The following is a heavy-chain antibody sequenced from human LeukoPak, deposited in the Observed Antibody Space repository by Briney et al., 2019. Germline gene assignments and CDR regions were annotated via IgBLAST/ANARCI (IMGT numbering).Heavy chain of an antibody. CDR1: GVTFSSYV. D-gene: IGHD3-10*01. Sequence: PGGSLRLSCAASGVTFSSYVMSWVRQAPGEGLEWVSAISGSGDSTYYADSVKGRFTISRDNSKNTLYLQMNSLRAEDTAVYYCARVIMVRGVIITFDYWGQGTLVTVSS. J-gene: IGHJ4*02. CDR2: ISGSGDST. CDR3: ARVIMVRGVIITFDY. V-gene: IGHV3-23*01.